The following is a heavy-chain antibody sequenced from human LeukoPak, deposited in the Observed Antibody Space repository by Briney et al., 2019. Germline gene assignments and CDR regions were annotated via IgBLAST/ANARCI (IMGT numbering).Heavy chain of an antibody. CDR2: ISFSGST. V-gene: IGHV4-39*07. J-gene: IGHJ4*02. D-gene: IGHD3-3*02. CDR1: GGSITSDPYY. CDR3: ARINGGI. Sequence: SETLSLTCTVSGGSITSDPYYWGWIRQSPGKGLEWIGSISFSGSTFYNPSLKSRATVSRDTPKNQFSLRLNSVTAADTAVYYCARINGGIWGQGILVTVSS.